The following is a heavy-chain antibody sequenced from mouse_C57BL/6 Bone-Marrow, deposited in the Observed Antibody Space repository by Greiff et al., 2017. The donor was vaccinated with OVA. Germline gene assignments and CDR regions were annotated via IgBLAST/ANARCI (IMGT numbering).Heavy chain of an antibody. CDR3: VRGNWDDAMDY. CDR2: IRSKSSNYAA. Sequence: GGGLVQPKGSLKLSCAASGFTLPPYSIHCVRQAPGTGLDWVARIRSKSSNYAAYYADSVKDRFTISRDDSQSMLYLQMNNLKTEDTAMYYCVRGNWDDAMDYWGQGTSVTVSS. D-gene: IGHD4-1*01. V-gene: IGHV10-3*01. CDR1: GFTLPPYS. J-gene: IGHJ4*01.